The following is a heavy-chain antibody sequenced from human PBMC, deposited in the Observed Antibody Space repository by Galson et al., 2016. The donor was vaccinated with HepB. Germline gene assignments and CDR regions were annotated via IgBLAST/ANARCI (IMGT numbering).Heavy chain of an antibody. CDR1: GFTFSSYS. Sequence: SLRLSCAASGFTFSSYSMNWVRQAPGKGLEWVSSISSGSSYIFYADSVKGRFTISRDNAKNSLYLQVNSLRAEDTAVYYCARDASSTGYFGGTTDDYWGQGTLVTVSS. CDR2: ISSGSSYI. V-gene: IGHV3-21*01. J-gene: IGHJ4*02. D-gene: IGHD3-22*01. CDR3: ARDASSTGYFGGTTDDY.